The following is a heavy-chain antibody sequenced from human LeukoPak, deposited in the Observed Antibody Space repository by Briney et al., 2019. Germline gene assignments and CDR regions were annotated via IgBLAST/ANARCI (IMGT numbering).Heavy chain of an antibody. Sequence: SETLSLTCSVSGDSISGSDWIWIRQPPGKGLEWIGSVSYSAITNYNPPLKSQVTMSVDTSKNQFSLKLSSVTAADTAVYYCARKYNRAWYFDFWGQGTLVTVSS. CDR2: VSYSAIT. D-gene: IGHD1-14*01. J-gene: IGHJ4*02. CDR1: GDSISGSD. CDR3: ARKYNRAWYFDF. V-gene: IGHV4-59*01.